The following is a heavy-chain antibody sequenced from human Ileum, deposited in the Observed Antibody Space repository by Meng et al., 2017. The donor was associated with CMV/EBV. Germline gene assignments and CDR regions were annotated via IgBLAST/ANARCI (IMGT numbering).Heavy chain of an antibody. CDR1: GDSIKNYY. CDR3: ARAGARGVPVDL. CDR2: IHYSGGT. V-gene: IGHV4-4*07. D-gene: IGHD3-10*01. J-gene: IGHJ4*02. Sequence: QGQPQESGPRLVKPSETLSLTCTFSGDSIKNYYWTWLRQPAGKGLEWLGRIHYSGGTDDNPSLKSRVTLSIDTSKNQLSLKIYSVTAADTAVYYCARAGARGVPVDLWGQGTLVTVSS.